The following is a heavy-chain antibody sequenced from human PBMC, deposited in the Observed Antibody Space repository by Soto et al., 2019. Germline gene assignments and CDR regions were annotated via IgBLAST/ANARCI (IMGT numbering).Heavy chain of an antibody. CDR1: GYTFTNYG. Sequence: GASVKVSCKASGYTFTNYGISWVRQAPGQGLEWMGWISAYNGNTYYAQKFQGRVTMTTGTSTSTAYMELRSLRSDDTAVYYCARDLEYCSSTGCFSDVFDIWGQGTMVTVSS. D-gene: IGHD2-2*01. CDR2: ISAYNGNT. CDR3: ARDLEYCSSTGCFSDVFDI. V-gene: IGHV1-18*01. J-gene: IGHJ3*02.